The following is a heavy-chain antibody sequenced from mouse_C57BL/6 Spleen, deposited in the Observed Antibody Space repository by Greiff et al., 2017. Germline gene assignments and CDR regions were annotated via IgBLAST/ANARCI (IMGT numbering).Heavy chain of an antibody. V-gene: IGHV5-17*01. Sequence: EVQLVESGGGLVKPGGSLKLSCAASGFTSSDYGMHWVRQAPEKGLEWVAYISSGSSTIYYADTVKGRFTISRDNAKNTLFLQMTSLRSEDTAMYYCAGGNSGYAMDYWGQGTSVTVSS. D-gene: IGHD2-1*01. CDR1: GFTSSDYG. CDR2: ISSGSSTI. CDR3: AGGNSGYAMDY. J-gene: IGHJ4*01.